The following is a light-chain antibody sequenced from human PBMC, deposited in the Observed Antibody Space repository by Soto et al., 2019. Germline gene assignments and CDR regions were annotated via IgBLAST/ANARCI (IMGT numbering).Light chain of an antibody. V-gene: IGLV2-14*01. J-gene: IGLJ2*01. CDR1: SSDVGGYNY. Sequence: QSALTQPASVSGSPGQSIAISCTGTSSDVGGYNYVSWYQQHPDKAPKLMIYDVTNRPSGVSNRFSGSKSGNTASLTISGLQAEDEGDYYCSSYTSSGTVVFGGGTKVTVL. CDR2: DVT. CDR3: SSYTSSGTVV.